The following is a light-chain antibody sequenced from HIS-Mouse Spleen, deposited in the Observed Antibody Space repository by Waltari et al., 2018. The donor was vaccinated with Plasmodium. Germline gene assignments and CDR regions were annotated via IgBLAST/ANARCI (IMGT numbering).Light chain of an antibody. CDR2: EDS. V-gene: IGLV3-10*01. Sequence: SYELTQPPSVSVSPGQTARITCSGDALPKKYAYWYQQKSGQAPVLVIYEDSKRPSGIPEIFSGSSAGTMATLTISEAQVEDEADYYCYSTDSSGNHRVFGGGTKLTVL. CDR3: YSTDSSGNHRV. J-gene: IGLJ3*02. CDR1: ALPKKY.